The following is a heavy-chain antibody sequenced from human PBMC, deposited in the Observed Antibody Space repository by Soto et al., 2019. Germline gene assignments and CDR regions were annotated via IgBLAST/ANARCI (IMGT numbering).Heavy chain of an antibody. Sequence: VKVSCKASGYTFTSYGISWVRQAPGQGLEWMGWISAYNGNTNYAQKLQGRVTMTTDTSTSTAYMELRSLRSDDTAVYYCARDVYYDSGENAFDIWGQGTMVTVSS. CDR1: GYTFTSYG. V-gene: IGHV1-18*01. CDR2: ISAYNGNT. CDR3: ARDVYYDSGENAFDI. D-gene: IGHD3-22*01. J-gene: IGHJ3*02.